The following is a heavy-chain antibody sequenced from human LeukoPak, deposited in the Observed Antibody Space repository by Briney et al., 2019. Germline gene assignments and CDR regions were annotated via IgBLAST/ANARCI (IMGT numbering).Heavy chain of an antibody. Sequence: SETLSLTCTVSGGSISSYYWSWIRQPPGKGLEWIGYIYYSGSTNYNPSLKSRVTISVDTSKNQFSLKLSSATAADTAVYYCASKTIATPGTFDYWGQGTLVTVSS. CDR2: IYYSGST. CDR1: GGSISSYY. J-gene: IGHJ4*02. CDR3: ASKTIATPGTFDY. V-gene: IGHV4-59*12. D-gene: IGHD6-13*01.